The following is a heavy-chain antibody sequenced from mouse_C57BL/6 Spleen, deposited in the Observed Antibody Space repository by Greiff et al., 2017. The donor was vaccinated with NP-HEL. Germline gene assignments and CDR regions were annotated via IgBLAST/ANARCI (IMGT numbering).Heavy chain of an antibody. Sequence: QVQLQQPGAELVKPGASVKMSCKASGYTFTSYWITWVKQRPGQGLEWIGDIYPGSGSTNYNEKFKSKATLPVDTSSSTAYMQLSSLTSEDAAVYYCARKGDTTDAMDYWGQGTSVTVSS. J-gene: IGHJ4*01. CDR3: ARKGDTTDAMDY. CDR2: IYPGSGST. CDR1: GYTFTSYW. V-gene: IGHV1-55*01. D-gene: IGHD1-1*01.